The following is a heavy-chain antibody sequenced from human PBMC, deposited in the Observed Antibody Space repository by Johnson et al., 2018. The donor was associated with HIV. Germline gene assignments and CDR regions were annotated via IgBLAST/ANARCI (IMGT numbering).Heavy chain of an antibody. CDR3: AKDMMGVDYGDYDEAAFDI. D-gene: IGHD4-17*01. Sequence: VQLVESGGGVVRPGGSLRLSCAASGFTFDDDGMSWVRQVPGKGLEWVSGINWNGRSTGYADSVKGRFTVSRDNAKNLLYLQMNSLREEDTTLYYCAKDMMGVDYGDYDEAAFDIWGQGTMVTVSS. CDR1: GFTFDDDG. J-gene: IGHJ3*02. V-gene: IGHV3-20*04. CDR2: INWNGRST.